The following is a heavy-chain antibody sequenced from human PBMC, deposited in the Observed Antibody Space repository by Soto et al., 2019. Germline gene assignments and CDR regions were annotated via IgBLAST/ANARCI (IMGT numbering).Heavy chain of an antibody. Sequence: NPSETLSLTCAVSGYSISSGYYWGWIRQPPGKGLEWIGSIYHSGSTYYNPSLKSRVTISVDTSKNQFSLKLSSVTAADTAVYYCARDPLYWGQGTLVTVSS. CDR3: ARDPLY. V-gene: IGHV4-38-2*02. CDR1: GYSISSGYY. CDR2: IYHSGST. J-gene: IGHJ4*02.